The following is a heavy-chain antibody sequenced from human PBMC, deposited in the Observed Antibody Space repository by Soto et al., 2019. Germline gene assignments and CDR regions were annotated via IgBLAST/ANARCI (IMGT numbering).Heavy chain of an antibody. D-gene: IGHD5-18*01. CDR2: INSDGSST. CDR1: GFTFSSYW. J-gene: IGHJ4*02. CDR3: ARIQKGLPGLGY. V-gene: IGHV3-74*01. Sequence: EVQLVESGGGLVQPGGSLRLSCAASGFTFSSYWMDWVRQPPGKGLVWVSRINSDGSSTSYADSVKGRFTISRDNAKNPLYLQMNSLRAEDTAVYYCARIQKGLPGLGYWGQGTLVTVSS.